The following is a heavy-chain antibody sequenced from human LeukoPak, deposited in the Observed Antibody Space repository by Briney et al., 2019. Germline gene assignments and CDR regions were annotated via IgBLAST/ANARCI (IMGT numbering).Heavy chain of an antibody. V-gene: IGHV3-33*01. D-gene: IGHD3-10*01. CDR1: GFTLRSYG. Sequence: GRSLRLSCAASGFTLRSYGMHGVRQAPGEGLEWVAVIWHDGSVLDYSESVKGRFTVSRDNRKNTLYLQMDSLRVEDTAVYYCARDRGQDDPIDIWGQGTLVTVSS. CDR2: IWHDGSVL. J-gene: IGHJ4*02. CDR3: ARDRGQDDPIDI.